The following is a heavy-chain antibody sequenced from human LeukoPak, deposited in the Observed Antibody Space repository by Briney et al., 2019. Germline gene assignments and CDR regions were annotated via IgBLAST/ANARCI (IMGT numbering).Heavy chain of an antibody. CDR3: ARHNRGILVLANWFDP. D-gene: IGHD1-7*01. Sequence: SETLSLTCTVSGGSISSTSYYWGWIRQPPGKGLEWIGSIYYSGSTYYNPSLKSRVTISVDTSKNQFSLKLSSVTAADTAVYYCARHNRGILVLANWFDPWGQGTLVTVSS. CDR1: GGSISSTSYY. V-gene: IGHV4-39*01. CDR2: IYYSGST. J-gene: IGHJ5*02.